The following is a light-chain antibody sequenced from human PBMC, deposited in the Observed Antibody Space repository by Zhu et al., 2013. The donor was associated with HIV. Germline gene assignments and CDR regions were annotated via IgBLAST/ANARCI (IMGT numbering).Light chain of an antibody. CDR1: QSVSSN. J-gene: IGKJ1*01. CDR3: QQCGTSPPWT. V-gene: IGKV3-20*01. Sequence: EIVMTQSPATLSVSPGERATLSCRASQSVSSNLAWYQQKPGQAPRLLIYRTSSRATGIPDRFSASGSGTDFTLTISRLEPEDFAVYYCQQCGTSPPWTFGQGTKVEIK. CDR2: RTS.